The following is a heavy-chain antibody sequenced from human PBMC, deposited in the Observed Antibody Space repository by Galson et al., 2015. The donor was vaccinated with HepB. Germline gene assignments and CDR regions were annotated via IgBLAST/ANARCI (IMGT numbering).Heavy chain of an antibody. D-gene: IGHD3-10*02. Sequence: SLRLSCAASGITFTSYAMRWVRQAPGKGLEWVSGIIGSGGSTYYADSVEGRFTISRDNSKNTLFLQMNNVRAEDTAVYYCAKRRGRMFQFSNHYSYYVMDVWGQGTTVTVSS. CDR1: GITFTSYA. V-gene: IGHV3-23*01. J-gene: IGHJ6*02. CDR3: AKRRGRMFQFSNHYSYYVMDV. CDR2: IIGSGGST.